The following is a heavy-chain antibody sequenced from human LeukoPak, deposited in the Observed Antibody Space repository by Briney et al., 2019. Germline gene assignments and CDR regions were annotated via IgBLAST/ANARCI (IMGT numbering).Heavy chain of an antibody. CDR1: GYTFTDYY. J-gene: IGHJ4*02. CDR2: INPNSGGT. Sequence: ASVKVSSKASGYTFTDYYIHWVRQAPGQGLEWMGWINPNSGGTNYAQKFQGRVTMTRDTSISTAYMELSRLTSDGTAVHYCARAVQWELLYWGQGTLVTVSS. V-gene: IGHV1-2*02. D-gene: IGHD1-26*01. CDR3: ARAVQWELLY.